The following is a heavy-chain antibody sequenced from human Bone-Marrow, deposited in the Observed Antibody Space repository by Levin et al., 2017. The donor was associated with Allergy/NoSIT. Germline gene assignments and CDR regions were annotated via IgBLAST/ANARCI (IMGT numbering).Heavy chain of an antibody. D-gene: IGHD2-2*01. J-gene: IGHJ5*02. CDR2: ISGGGAST. CDR1: GFTFSSYA. V-gene: IGHV3-23*01. Sequence: GGSLRLSCTASGFTFSSYAMSWVRQAPGKGLEWVSTISGGGASTYYADSVKGRFTISRDNSKSTLYLQMNSLRAEDTAIYYCARDRGTSGQNWFDPWGQGTLVTVSS. CDR3: ARDRGTSGQNWFDP.